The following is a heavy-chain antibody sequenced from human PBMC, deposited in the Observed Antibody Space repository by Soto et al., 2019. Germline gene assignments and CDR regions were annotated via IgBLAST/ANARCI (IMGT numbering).Heavy chain of an antibody. CDR2: INHSGST. Sequence: QVQLQQWGAGLLKPSETLSLTCAVYGGSFSGYYWSWIRQPPGKGLEWIGEINHSGSTNYNPSLKSRVTISADTSKTQFSLKLSSVTAADSAVYYCARVSGIYYYGMDVWGQGTTVTVSS. CDR3: ARVSGIYYYGMDV. CDR1: GGSFSGYY. V-gene: IGHV4-34*01. J-gene: IGHJ6*02. D-gene: IGHD3-10*01.